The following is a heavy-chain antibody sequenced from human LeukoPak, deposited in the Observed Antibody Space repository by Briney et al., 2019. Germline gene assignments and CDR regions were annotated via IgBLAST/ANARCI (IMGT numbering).Heavy chain of an antibody. CDR1: GFTFDDYA. CDR3: AKVVYSSGWTFDY. V-gene: IGHV3-9*01. Sequence: SLRLSCAASGFTFDDYAMHWVRQAPGKGLEWVSGISWNSGSIGYADSVKGRFTISRDNSKNTLYLQMNSLRAEDTAVYYCAKVVYSSGWTFDYWGQGTLVTVSS. D-gene: IGHD6-19*01. CDR2: ISWNSGSI. J-gene: IGHJ4*02.